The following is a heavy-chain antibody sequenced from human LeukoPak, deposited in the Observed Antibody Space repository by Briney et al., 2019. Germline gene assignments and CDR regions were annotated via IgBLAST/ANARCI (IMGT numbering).Heavy chain of an antibody. CDR2: IKQDGSEK. CDR3: ARDKYYYGSGSYYNFWFDP. CDR1: GFTFSSYW. D-gene: IGHD3-10*01. Sequence: GGSLRLSCAASGFTFSSYWMSWVRQAPGKGLEWVANIKQDGSEKYYVDSVKGQFTISRDNAKNSLYLQMNSLRAEDTAVYYCARDKYYYGSGSYYNFWFDPWGQGTLVTVSS. V-gene: IGHV3-7*01. J-gene: IGHJ5*02.